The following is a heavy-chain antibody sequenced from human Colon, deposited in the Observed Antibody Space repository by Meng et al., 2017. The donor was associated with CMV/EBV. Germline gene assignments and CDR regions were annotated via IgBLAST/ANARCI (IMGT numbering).Heavy chain of an antibody. Sequence: GGSLRLSCAASGFTFSSYTMNWVRQAPAKGLEWVSSISSSSSYIYYADSVKGRFTISRDNAKNSLYLQMNSLRDEDTAVYYCARGGDQAELRRYNWFDPWGQGTLVTVSS. CDR2: ISSSSSYI. V-gene: IGHV3-21*01. D-gene: IGHD3-16*01. CDR3: ARGGDQAELRRYNWFDP. CDR1: GFTFSSYT. J-gene: IGHJ5*02.